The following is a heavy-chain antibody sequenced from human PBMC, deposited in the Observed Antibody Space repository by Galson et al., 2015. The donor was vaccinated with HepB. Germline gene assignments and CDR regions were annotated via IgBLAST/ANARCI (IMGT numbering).Heavy chain of an antibody. CDR1: GYSFANYW. Sequence: QSGAEVKKPGESLKISCKGSGYSFANYWIGWVRQMPGKGLEWMGIIYPGDSDTTYSPSFQGQVTISADKSISTAYLQWSSLRASDTAMYYCARVGTAMVSPLDYWGQGTLVTVSS. CDR3: ARVGTAMVSPLDY. V-gene: IGHV5-51*01. D-gene: IGHD5-18*01. CDR2: IYPGDSDT. J-gene: IGHJ4*02.